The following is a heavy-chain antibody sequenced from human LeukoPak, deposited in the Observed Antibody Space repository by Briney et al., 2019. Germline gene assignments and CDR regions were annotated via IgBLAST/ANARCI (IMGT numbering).Heavy chain of an antibody. CDR1: GFTFSSYG. CDR2: IWYGGSNK. Sequence: GGSLRLSCAASGFTFSSYGMHWVRQAPGKGLEWVAVIWYGGSNKYYADSVKGRFTISRDNSKNTLYLQMNSLRAEDTAVYYCAKSGGGGCSWYDLDYWGQGTLVTVSS. D-gene: IGHD6-13*01. CDR3: AKSGGGGCSWYDLDY. J-gene: IGHJ4*02. V-gene: IGHV3-33*06.